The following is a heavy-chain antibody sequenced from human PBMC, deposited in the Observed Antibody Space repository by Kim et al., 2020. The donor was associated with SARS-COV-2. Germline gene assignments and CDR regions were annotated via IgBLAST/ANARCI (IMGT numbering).Heavy chain of an antibody. CDR1: GFTFSSYA. D-gene: IGHD2-2*01. J-gene: IGHJ6*02. V-gene: IGHV3-23*01. CDR3: AKEDCSSTSCYSHYYYTMDV. Sequence: GGSLRLSCAASGFTFSSYAMSWVRQAPGKGLEWVSAISGSGGSTYYADSVKGRLTISRDNSKNTLYLQMNSLRAEDTAIYYCAKEDCSSTSCYSHYYYTMDVWGQGTTVTVSS. CDR2: ISGSGGST.